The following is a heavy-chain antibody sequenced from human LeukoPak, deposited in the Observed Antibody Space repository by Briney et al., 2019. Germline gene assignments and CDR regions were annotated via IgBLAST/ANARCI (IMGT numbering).Heavy chain of an antibody. Sequence: PGGSLRLSCAASGFTFSSYGMHWVRQAPGKGLEWVAFIRYDGSNKYYADSVKGRFTISRDNSKNTLYLQMNSLRAEDTAMYYCAKPKDYGVLTGNTVGLVDYWGQRALVTVSS. J-gene: IGHJ4*02. D-gene: IGHD3-9*01. CDR2: IRYDGSNK. V-gene: IGHV3-30*02. CDR1: GFTFSSYG. CDR3: AKPKDYGVLTGNTVGLVDY.